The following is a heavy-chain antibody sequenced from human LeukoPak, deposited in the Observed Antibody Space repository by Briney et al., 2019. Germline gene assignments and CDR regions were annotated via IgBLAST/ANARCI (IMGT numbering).Heavy chain of an antibody. D-gene: IGHD4-11*01. CDR1: GFTFSSYG. Sequence: SGGSLRLSCAASGFTFSSYGMHWVRQAPGKGLEWVAFIRYDGSNKYYADSVKGRFTISRDNSKNTLYLQMNSLRAEDTAVYYCAKDGGVGLHTTSLDYWGXGTLVTVSS. V-gene: IGHV3-30*02. J-gene: IGHJ4*01. CDR3: AKDGGVGLHTTSLDY. CDR2: IRYDGSNK.